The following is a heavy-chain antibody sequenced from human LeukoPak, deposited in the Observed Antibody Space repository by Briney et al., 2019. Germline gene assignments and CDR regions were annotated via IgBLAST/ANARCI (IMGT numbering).Heavy chain of an antibody. Sequence: ASVKVSCKASGYTFTSYDINWVRQATGQGLEWMGWISAYNGNTNYAQKLQGRVTMTTDTSTSTAYRELRSLRSDDTAVYYCAREVAAAGTHNWFDPWSQGTLVTVSS. J-gene: IGHJ5*02. V-gene: IGHV1-18*01. D-gene: IGHD6-13*01. CDR2: ISAYNGNT. CDR1: GYTFTSYD. CDR3: AREVAAAGTHNWFDP.